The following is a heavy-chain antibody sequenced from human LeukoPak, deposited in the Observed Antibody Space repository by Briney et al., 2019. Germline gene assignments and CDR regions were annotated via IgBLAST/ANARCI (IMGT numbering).Heavy chain of an antibody. D-gene: IGHD2-2*01. V-gene: IGHV3-9*01. CDR2: ISGNSGST. CDR3: AKGDCSSTSCYFDY. J-gene: IGHJ4*02. CDR1: GFTFDDYA. Sequence: GGSLRLSCAASGFTFDDYAMRWGRQAPGKGLEWVSGISGNSGSTGYADSVKGRFTISRDNAKNSLYLQMNSLRAEDTALYYCAKGDCSSTSCYFDYWGQGTLVTVSS.